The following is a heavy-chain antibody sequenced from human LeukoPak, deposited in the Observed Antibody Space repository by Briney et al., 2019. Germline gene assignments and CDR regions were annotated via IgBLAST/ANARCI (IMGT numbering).Heavy chain of an antibody. V-gene: IGHV3-74*01. J-gene: IGHJ4*02. CDR2: INPDGSST. CDR3: VRSTAVLPFDY. Sequence: GGSLRLSCAAFGFTLSDYWMHWVRQGPGKGLVWVSRINPDGSSTNDADFVKGRFTISRDNAKNTLNLQMNGLRAEDTAVYYCVRSTAVLPFDYWGQGIPVTVSS. D-gene: IGHD6-6*01. CDR1: GFTLSDYW.